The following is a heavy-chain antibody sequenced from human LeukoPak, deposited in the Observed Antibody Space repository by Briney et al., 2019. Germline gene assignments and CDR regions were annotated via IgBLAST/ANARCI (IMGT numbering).Heavy chain of an antibody. CDR2: IYYSGIT. D-gene: IGHD2-2*01. CDR3: ASLEKVPAAVLSYFDY. Sequence: SETLSLTCTVSGGSISSSSYYWGWIRQPPGKGREWIGSIYYSGITYYNPSLKSRVTISVDTSKNQFSLRLSSVTAADTAVYYCASLEKVPAAVLSYFDYWGQGTLVTVSS. J-gene: IGHJ4*02. V-gene: IGHV4-39*01. CDR1: GGSISSSSYY.